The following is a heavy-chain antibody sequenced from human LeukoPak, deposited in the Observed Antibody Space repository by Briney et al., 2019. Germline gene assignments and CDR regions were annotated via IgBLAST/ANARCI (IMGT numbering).Heavy chain of an antibody. J-gene: IGHJ2*01. D-gene: IGHD4-17*01. CDR3: ARSDFDGDYIAIDNWYFDL. CDR2: ISHSGDT. V-gene: IGHV4-59*06. Sequence: KPSETLSLTCTVSGGSISSYYWSWIRQPPGKGLEWIGYISHSGDTYCNPSLKSRLAISVDTSKNQFSLKLSSVTAADTAVYYCARSDFDGDYIAIDNWYFDLWGRGTLVTVSS. CDR1: GGSISSYY.